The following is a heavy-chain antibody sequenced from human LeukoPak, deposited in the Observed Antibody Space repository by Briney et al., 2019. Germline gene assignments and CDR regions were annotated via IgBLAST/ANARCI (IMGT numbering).Heavy chain of an antibody. D-gene: IGHD6-19*01. CDR3: ARDVPVAGAPFDY. V-gene: IGHV3-23*01. Sequence: GGSLRLSCAASGFTFSSYAMSWVRQAPGKGLEWVSAISGSGASTYYADSVKGRFTISRDNSKNTLYVQMNSLRAEDTAVYYCARDVPVAGAPFDYWGQGTLVTVSS. CDR1: GFTFSSYA. J-gene: IGHJ4*02. CDR2: ISGSGAST.